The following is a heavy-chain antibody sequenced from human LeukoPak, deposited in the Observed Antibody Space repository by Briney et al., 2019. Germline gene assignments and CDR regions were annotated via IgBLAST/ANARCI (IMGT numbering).Heavy chain of an antibody. CDR3: ARAGGSGSYQTPHFDY. CDR1: GGSISSYY. Sequence: PSETLSLTCTVSGGSISSYYWSWIRQPPGKGLEWIGYIYYSGSTNCNPSLKSQVTISVDTSKNQFSLKLSSVTAADTAVYYCARAGGSGSYQTPHFDYWGQGTLVTVSS. CDR2: IYYSGST. V-gene: IGHV4-59*01. J-gene: IGHJ4*02. D-gene: IGHD1-26*01.